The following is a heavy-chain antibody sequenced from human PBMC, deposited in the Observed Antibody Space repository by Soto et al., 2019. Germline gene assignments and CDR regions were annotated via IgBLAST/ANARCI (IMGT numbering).Heavy chain of an antibody. CDR2: IIPFFSTT. J-gene: IGHJ6*02. Sequence: QVQLVQSGAEVKKPGSSVKVSCKASGGTFSSYAFSWVRQAPGQGLEWMGGIIPFFSTTNYAQKLQGRVTITADGSTSTVYMELSSLRSEDTAVYYCARGGEEVFDGMDVWGQGTTVTVSS. V-gene: IGHV1-69*12. CDR1: GGTFSSYA. CDR3: ARGGEEVFDGMDV. D-gene: IGHD3-16*01.